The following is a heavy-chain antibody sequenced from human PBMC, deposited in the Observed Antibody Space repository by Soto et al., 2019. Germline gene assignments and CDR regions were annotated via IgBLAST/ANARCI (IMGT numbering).Heavy chain of an antibody. CDR1: GYTFTSYG. D-gene: IGHD3-10*01. CDR2: ISAYNGNT. Sequence: ASVKVSCKASGYTFTSYGLSWVRQAPGQGLEWMGWISAYNGNTKYAQKVQDRVTMTTDTPTNTAYMELRSLRSDDTAVYYCVREEEVLRGVVSLDYWGQGTLVTVSS. J-gene: IGHJ4*02. V-gene: IGHV1-18*01. CDR3: VREEEVLRGVVSLDY.